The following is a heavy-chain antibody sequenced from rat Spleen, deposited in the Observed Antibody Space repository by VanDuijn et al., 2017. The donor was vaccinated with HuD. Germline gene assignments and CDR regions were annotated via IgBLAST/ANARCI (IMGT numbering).Heavy chain of an antibody. V-gene: IGHV3-3*01. CDR1: GHSITSSYR. J-gene: IGHJ3*01. Sequence: EVQLQESGPGLVKPSQSLSLTCSVTGHSITSSYRWNWIRKFPGNTLEWMGYINSAGNTLYNPSLKSRISITRDTSKNQFFLQVDSVTTDDTATYYCARSDGVHYYLPFADWGQGTLVTVSS. D-gene: IGHD1-12*02. CDR3: ARSDGVHYYLPFAD. CDR2: INSAGNT.